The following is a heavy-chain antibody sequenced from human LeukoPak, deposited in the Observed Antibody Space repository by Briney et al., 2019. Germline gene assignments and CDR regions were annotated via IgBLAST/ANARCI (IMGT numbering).Heavy chain of an antibody. CDR1: GFTLSLAW. Sequence: PGGSLRLSCATSGFTLSLAWMHWVRQAPGKGLEWDSRIKYDGSYTNYADSVKGRFTISRDNARNTLSLHMISLRAEDTAVYFCVRDGDAYNFDFWGQGVLVTVSS. CDR3: VRDGDAYNFDF. CDR2: IKYDGSYT. V-gene: IGHV3-74*01. D-gene: IGHD5-24*01. J-gene: IGHJ4*02.